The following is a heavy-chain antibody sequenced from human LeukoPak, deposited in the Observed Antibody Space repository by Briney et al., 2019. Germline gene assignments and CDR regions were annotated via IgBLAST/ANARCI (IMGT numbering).Heavy chain of an antibody. CDR1: GFTFSTYG. J-gene: IGHJ4*02. CDR2: INSDGSST. CDR3: ARGALKRLGEFTTDY. V-gene: IGHV3-74*01. Sequence: GGSLRLSCAASGFTFSTYGMHWVRQAPGKGLVLVSRINSDGSSTTYADSVKGRFTISRDNAKNTLYLQMNSLRAEDTAVYYCARGALKRLGEFTTDYWGQGSLVTVCS. D-gene: IGHD3-16*01.